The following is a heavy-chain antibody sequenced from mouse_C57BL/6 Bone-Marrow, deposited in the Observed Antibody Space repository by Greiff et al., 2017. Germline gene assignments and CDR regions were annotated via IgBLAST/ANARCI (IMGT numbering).Heavy chain of an antibody. V-gene: IGHV6-3*01. J-gene: IGHJ1*03. Sequence: EVMLVESGGGLVQPGGSMKLSCVASGFTFSNYWMNWVRQSPEKGLEWVAQIRLKSDNYATHYAESVKGRFTISRDDSKSSVYLQMNNLRAEDTEIYYCSMIPYWYFDVWGTGTTVTVSS. CDR3: SMIPYWYFDV. D-gene: IGHD2-4*01. CDR2: IRLKSDNYAT. CDR1: GFTFSNYW.